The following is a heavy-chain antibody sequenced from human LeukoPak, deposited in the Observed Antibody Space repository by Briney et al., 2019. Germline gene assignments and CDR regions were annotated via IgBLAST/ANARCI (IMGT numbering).Heavy chain of an antibody. CDR1: GFIFSNYG. J-gene: IGHJ4*02. Sequence: GGSLRLSCAVSGFIFSNYGMHWVRQAPGKGLEWVAFIRSDGGEKNYAGSVKGRFTISRDNSKNTLYVQMNSLRADDTAVYYCAKHDSSSVYWGQGTLVTVSS. V-gene: IGHV3-30*02. CDR2: IRSDGGEK. D-gene: IGHD3-22*01. CDR3: AKHDSSSVY.